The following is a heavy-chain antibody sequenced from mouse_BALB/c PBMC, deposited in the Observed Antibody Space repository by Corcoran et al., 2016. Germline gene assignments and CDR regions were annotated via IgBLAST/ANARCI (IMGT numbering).Heavy chain of an antibody. J-gene: IGHJ4*01. D-gene: IGHD1-1*02. Sequence: EVQLQQSGPELVKPGASVKMSCKASGYTFTSYVMHWVKQKPGQGLEWIGYIKPYNDGTKYNEKFKGKATLTSDKSSSTAYMELSSLTSEDSAVYYGARWYPGIAMDYWGQGTSVTVSS. V-gene: IGHV1S136*01. CDR1: GYTFTSYV. CDR3: ARWYPGIAMDY. CDR2: IKPYNDGT.